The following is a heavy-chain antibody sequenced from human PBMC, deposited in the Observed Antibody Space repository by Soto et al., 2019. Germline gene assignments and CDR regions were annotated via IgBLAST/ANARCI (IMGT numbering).Heavy chain of an antibody. CDR3: ARNTGYSSGQPQSQPPGLFDP. J-gene: IGHJ5*02. V-gene: IGHV1-69*13. CDR2: IIPIFGTA. D-gene: IGHD6-19*01. Sequence: SVKVSCKASGGTFSSYAISWVRQAPGQGLEWMGGIIPIFGTANYAQKFQGRVTITAGESTSTAYMELSSLRSEDTAVYYCARNTGYSSGQPQSQPPGLFDPWGQGTLVTVSS. CDR1: GGTFSSYA.